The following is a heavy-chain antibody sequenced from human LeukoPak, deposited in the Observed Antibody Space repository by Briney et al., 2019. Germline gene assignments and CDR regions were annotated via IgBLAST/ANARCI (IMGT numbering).Heavy chain of an antibody. CDR1: GGSISSYY. D-gene: IGHD1-26*01. Sequence: SETLSLTCTVSGGSISSYYWSWIRQPPGKGLEWIGYIYYSGSTNYNPSLESRVTISVDTSKNQFSLKLSSVTAADTAVYYCARGILVDWFDPWGQGTLVTVSS. J-gene: IGHJ5*02. CDR2: IYYSGST. V-gene: IGHV4-59*01. CDR3: ARGILVDWFDP.